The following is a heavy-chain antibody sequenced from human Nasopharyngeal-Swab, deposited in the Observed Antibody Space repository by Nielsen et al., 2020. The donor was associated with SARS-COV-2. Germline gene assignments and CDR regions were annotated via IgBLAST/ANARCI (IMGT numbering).Heavy chain of an antibody. CDR1: GFTFSSYS. CDR2: IKQDGSEK. J-gene: IGHJ3*02. Sequence: GESLKISCAASGFTFSSYSMNWVRQAPGKGLEWVANIKQDGSEKYYVDSVKGRFTISRDNAKNSLYLQMNSLRAEDTAVYYCARRLRYFDWLLMGDAFDIWGQGTMVTVSS. V-gene: IGHV3-7*04. D-gene: IGHD3-9*01. CDR3: ARRLRYFDWLLMGDAFDI.